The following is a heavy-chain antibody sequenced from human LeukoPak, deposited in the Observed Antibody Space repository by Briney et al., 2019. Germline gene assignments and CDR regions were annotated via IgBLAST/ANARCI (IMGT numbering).Heavy chain of an antibody. CDR2: ISYDGSNK. CDR3: ARDRGQWLIFDY. Sequence: PGRSLRLSCAASGFTFSSYAMHWVRQAPGKGLEWVAVISYDGSNKYYADSVKGRFTISRDNSKNTLYLQMNSLRAEDTAVYYCARDRGQWLIFDYWGQGTLVTVSS. V-gene: IGHV3-30-3*01. J-gene: IGHJ4*02. D-gene: IGHD6-19*01. CDR1: GFTFSSYA.